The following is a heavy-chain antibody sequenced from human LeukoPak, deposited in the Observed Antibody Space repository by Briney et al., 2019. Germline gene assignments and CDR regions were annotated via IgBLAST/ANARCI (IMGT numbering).Heavy chain of an antibody. CDR3: ARGQSILWWRGDY. V-gene: IGHV3-48*03. D-gene: IGHD2-21*01. CDR2: IRSSGDTI. CDR1: GFTFSSYE. J-gene: IGHJ4*02. Sequence: PGGSLRLSCAASGFTFSSYEMNWVRQAPGKGLEWVSYIRSSGDTIYYADSVKGRFTISRDNTKNSLYLQMNYLRVEDTAVYYCARGQSILWWRGDYWGQGTLVTVSS.